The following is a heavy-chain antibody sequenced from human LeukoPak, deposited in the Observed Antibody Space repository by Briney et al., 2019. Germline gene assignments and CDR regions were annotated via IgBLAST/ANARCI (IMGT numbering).Heavy chain of an antibody. J-gene: IGHJ4*02. CDR3: ARECDSSGYLDY. D-gene: IGHD3-22*01. CDR2: ISISGSKT. CDR1: EFDFSSHA. V-gene: IGHV3-23*01. Sequence: PGGSLRLSCAASEFDFSSHAMTWVRQAPGKGLEWVSAISISGSKTYYADSVKGRFTISRDNSKNTLYLQMNSLRAEDTAVYYCARECDSSGYLDYWGQGTLVTVSS.